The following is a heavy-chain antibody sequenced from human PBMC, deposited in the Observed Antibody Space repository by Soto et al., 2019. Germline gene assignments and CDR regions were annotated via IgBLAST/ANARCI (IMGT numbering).Heavy chain of an antibody. J-gene: IGHJ4*01. Sequence: GVSLRLSCTASGFTFGDYAMSWFRQAPGKGQEWVGFIRSKAYGGTTEYAASVKGRFTISRDDSKSIAYLQMNSLKTEDTAVYYCFSGCLIPRVPIASDYWGHGTLVTVSS. CDR1: GFTFGDYA. V-gene: IGHV3-49*03. D-gene: IGHD3-9*01. CDR2: IRSKAYGGTT. CDR3: FSGCLIPRVPIASDY.